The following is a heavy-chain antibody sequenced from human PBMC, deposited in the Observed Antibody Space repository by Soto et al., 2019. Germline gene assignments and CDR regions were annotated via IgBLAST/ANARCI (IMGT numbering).Heavy chain of an antibody. CDR2: ISWNSGSI. D-gene: IGHD5-12*01. CDR3: AKDMGYDLSPLGYFDY. Sequence: GGSPRLSCAASGFTFDDYAMHWVRQAPGKGLEWVSGISWNSGSIGYADSVKGRFTISRDNAKNSLYLQMNSLRSEDTALYYCAKDMGYDLSPLGYFDYWGQGTLVTLSS. J-gene: IGHJ4*02. V-gene: IGHV3-9*01. CDR1: GFTFDDYA.